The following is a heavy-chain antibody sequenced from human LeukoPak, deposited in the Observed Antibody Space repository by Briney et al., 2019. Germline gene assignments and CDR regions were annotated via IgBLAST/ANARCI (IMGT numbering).Heavy chain of an antibody. V-gene: IGHV3-21*01. D-gene: IGHD5-18*01. CDR3: ARGPHLALDTDDAFDI. CDR1: GFTLSSYT. Sequence: GGSLRLSCAASGFTLSSYTMNWVRQAPGKGLEWVSFISSSSSYIYYADSVKGRFTISRDNAENSLYLQMNSLRVEDTAVYYCARGPHLALDTDDAFDIWGQGTMVTVSS. CDR2: ISSSSSYI. J-gene: IGHJ3*02.